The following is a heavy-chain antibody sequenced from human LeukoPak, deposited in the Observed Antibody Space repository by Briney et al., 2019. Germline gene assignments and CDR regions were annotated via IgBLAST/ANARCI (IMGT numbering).Heavy chain of an antibody. CDR2: INWSGGST. CDR1: GFTFDDYG. CDR3: ARVPAHDYGGNFGAFDI. V-gene: IGHV3-20*04. D-gene: IGHD4-23*01. Sequence: GGSLRLSCAASGFTFDDYGMSWVRQAPGKGLEWVASINWSGGSTDYADSVKGRFTISRDNAKNSLYLQMNSLRAGDTAVYYCARVPAHDYGGNFGAFDIWGQGTMVTVSS. J-gene: IGHJ3*02.